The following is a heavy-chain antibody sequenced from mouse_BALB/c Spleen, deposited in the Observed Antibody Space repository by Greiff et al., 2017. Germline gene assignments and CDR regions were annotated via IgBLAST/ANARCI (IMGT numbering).Heavy chain of an antibody. J-gene: IGHJ3*01. CDR2: IDPETGGT. CDR1: GYTFTDYE. D-gene: IGHD1-1*02. V-gene: IGHV1-15*01. CDR3: SSSGGSSFAY. Sequence: VQLQQSGAELVRPGASVTLSCKASGYTFTDYEMHWVKQTPVHGLEWIGAIDPETGGTAYNQKFKGKATLTADKSSSTAYMELRSLTSEDSAVYCCSSSGGSSFAYWGEGTLVTVSA.